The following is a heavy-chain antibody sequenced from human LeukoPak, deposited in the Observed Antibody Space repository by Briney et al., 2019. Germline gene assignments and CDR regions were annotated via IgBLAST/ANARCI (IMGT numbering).Heavy chain of an antibody. J-gene: IGHJ4*02. CDR3: AREAGIPPSTRQWPTSVDY. Sequence: PGGSLRLSCVASGFTFSSSWMSWVRQAPGKGLEWVANIKQDGSGKYYVDSVKGRFTISRDNAKNSLYLQMNSLRAEDTAVYYCAREAGIPPSTRQWPTSVDYWGQGTLVTVSS. D-gene: IGHD3-10*01. V-gene: IGHV3-7*05. CDR2: IKQDGSGK. CDR1: GFTFSSSW.